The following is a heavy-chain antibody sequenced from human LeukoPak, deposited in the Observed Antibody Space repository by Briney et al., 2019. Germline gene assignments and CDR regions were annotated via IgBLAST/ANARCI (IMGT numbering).Heavy chain of an antibody. V-gene: IGHV3-23*01. J-gene: IGHJ4*02. CDR1: GFTFSNYA. Sequence: GGSLRLSCAASGFTFSNYAMSWVRQAPGKGLEWVSGISGSGGSTYYADSVKGRFTISRDNSKNTLYLQMNSLRAEDTAVYYCASEYYYGSGSFSEGYWGQGTLVTVSS. CDR2: ISGSGGST. D-gene: IGHD3-10*01. CDR3: ASEYYYGSGSFSEGY.